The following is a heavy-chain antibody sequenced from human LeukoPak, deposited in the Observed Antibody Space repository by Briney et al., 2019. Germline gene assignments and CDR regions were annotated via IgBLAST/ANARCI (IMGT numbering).Heavy chain of an antibody. V-gene: IGHV4-30-2*01. J-gene: IGHJ4*02. CDR3: AREVSITGTTRADY. CDR1: GGSISSGGYY. Sequence: SETLSLTCTVSGGSISSGGYYWSWIRQPPGKGLEWIGYIYHSGSTYYNPSLKSRVTLSVDMSKNQFSLKLSSVTAADTAVYYCAREVSITGTTRADYWGQGTLVTVSS. D-gene: IGHD1-7*01. CDR2: IYHSGST.